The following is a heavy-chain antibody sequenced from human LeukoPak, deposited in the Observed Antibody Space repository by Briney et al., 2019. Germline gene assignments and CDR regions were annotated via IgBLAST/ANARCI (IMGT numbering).Heavy chain of an antibody. CDR2: IYYSGST. Sequence: PSETLSLTSTVSGGSISSYYWSWIRQPPGKGLEWIGYIYYSGSTNYNPSLKSRVTISVDTSKNQFSLKLSSVTAADTAVYYCARDRGYCSSTSCRVGFDPWGQGTLVTVSS. CDR1: GGSISSYY. D-gene: IGHD2-2*01. V-gene: IGHV4-59*01. J-gene: IGHJ5*02. CDR3: ARDRGYCSSTSCRVGFDP.